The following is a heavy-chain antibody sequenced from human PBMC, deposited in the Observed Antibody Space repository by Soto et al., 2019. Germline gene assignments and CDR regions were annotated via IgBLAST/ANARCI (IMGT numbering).Heavy chain of an antibody. CDR2: FDPEDGET. Sequence: ASVKVSCKVSGYTLTELSMHWVRQAPGKGLEWMGGFDPEDGETIYAQKFQGRVTMTEDTSTDTAYMELSSLRSEDTAVYYCATNSQLERPIDYWGQGTLVTVSS. V-gene: IGHV1-24*01. D-gene: IGHD1-1*01. CDR3: ATNSQLERPIDY. J-gene: IGHJ4*02. CDR1: GYTLTELS.